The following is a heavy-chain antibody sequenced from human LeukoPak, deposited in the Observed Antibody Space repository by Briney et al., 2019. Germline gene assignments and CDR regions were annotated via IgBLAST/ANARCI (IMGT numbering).Heavy chain of an antibody. D-gene: IGHD3-22*01. CDR2: ISAYNGNT. Sequence: ASVTVSCKASGYTFTSYGISWVRQAPGHGLEWMGWISAYNGNTNYAQKLQGRVTMTTDTSTSTAYRELRSLRSDDTAVYYCARDGGCYSSDSIGDYWGQGTLVTVSS. J-gene: IGHJ4*02. CDR1: GYTFTSYG. V-gene: IGHV1-18*01. CDR3: ARDGGCYSSDSIGDY.